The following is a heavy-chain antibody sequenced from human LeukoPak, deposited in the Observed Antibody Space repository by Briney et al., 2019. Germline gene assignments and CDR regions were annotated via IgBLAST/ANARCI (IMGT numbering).Heavy chain of an antibody. CDR2: IYYSGGT. V-gene: IGHV4-59*08. J-gene: IGHJ3*02. CDR1: GDSLSSYY. Sequence: SETLSLTRTVSGDSLSSYYWSWIRQPPGKGLEWIGYIYYSGGTDYNPSLKSRVTISVDTPKNQFSLKLRSVTAADTAVYYCARHVTISGPYDASDIWGQGTMVTVSP. D-gene: IGHD5-24*01. CDR3: ARHVTISGPYDASDI.